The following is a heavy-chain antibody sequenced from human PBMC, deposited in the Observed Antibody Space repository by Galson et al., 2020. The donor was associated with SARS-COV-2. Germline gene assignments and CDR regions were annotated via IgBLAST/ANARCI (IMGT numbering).Heavy chain of an antibody. CDR1: GFTFDDYA. CDR2: ISWNSGSI. J-gene: IGHJ4*02. CDR3: AKDIRSDPYYGVDY. D-gene: IGHD3-10*01. V-gene: IGHV3-9*03. Sequence: SLKISCAASGFTFDDYAMHWVRQAPGKGLEWVSGISWNSGSIGYADSVKGRFTISRDNAKNSLYLQMNSLRAEDMALYYCAKDIRSDPYYGVDYWGQGTLVTVSS.